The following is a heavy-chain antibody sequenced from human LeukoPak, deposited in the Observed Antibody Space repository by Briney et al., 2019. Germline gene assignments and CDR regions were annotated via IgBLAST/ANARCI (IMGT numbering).Heavy chain of an antibody. V-gene: IGHV6-1*01. J-gene: IGHJ4*02. D-gene: IGHD1-26*01. Sequence: SQTLSLTCAISGDSVSSNSVAWNWIRLSPPRGLEWLGRTYYRSKWFYDYAVSVKSRITINPDTSKNQFSLQLNSVTPEDTAVYYCAGTGSYFRFWDQGTLVTVSS. CDR1: GDSVSSNSVA. CDR3: AGTGSYFRF. CDR2: TYYRSKWFY.